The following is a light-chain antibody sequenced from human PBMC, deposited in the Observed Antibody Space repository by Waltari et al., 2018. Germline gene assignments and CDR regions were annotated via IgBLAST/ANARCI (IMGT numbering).Light chain of an antibody. Sequence: QSALTQPASVSGSPGQSITISCTGTTSDVGAYDYVSWYQQHPGKAPKLMIYDVKSRAAGVSARVSGSKAGNTASLTISGLQTEDEADYYCSSSTTTTLIFGGGTKLTVL. CDR3: SSSTTTTLI. J-gene: IGLJ2*01. CDR1: TSDVGAYDY. V-gene: IGLV2-14*03. CDR2: DVK.